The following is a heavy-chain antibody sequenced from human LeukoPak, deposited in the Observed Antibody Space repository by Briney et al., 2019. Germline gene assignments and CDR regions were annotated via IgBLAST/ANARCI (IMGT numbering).Heavy chain of an antibody. CDR3: ARGRGYYDSSGLNWFDP. J-gene: IGHJ5*02. V-gene: IGHV1-69*05. CDR2: IIPIFGTA. Sequence: ASVTVSCKASGGTFSSYAISWVRQAPGQGLEWMGGIIPIFGTANYAQKFQGRVTITTDDSTSTACMELSSLRSEDTAVYYCARGRGYYDSSGLNWFDPWGQETLVTVSS. D-gene: IGHD3-22*01. CDR1: GGTFSSYA.